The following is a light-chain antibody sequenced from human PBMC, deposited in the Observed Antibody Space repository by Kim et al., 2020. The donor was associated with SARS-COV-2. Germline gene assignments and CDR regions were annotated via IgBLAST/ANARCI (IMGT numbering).Light chain of an antibody. CDR3: QQCGTSPYT. CDR1: QRVGGNS. CDR2: GAS. J-gene: IGKJ2*01. V-gene: IGKV3-20*01. Sequence: LVAGERAPVSSSTSQRVGGNSLAWYQQRPGQAPRLLIYGASSRATGIPDRFSGSGSGTEFSLTISRLEAEDFAVYYCQQCGTSPYTFGQGTKLEI.